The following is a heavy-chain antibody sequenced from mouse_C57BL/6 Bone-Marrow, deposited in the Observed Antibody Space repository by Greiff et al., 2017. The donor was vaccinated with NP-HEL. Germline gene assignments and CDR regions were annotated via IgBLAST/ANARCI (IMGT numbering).Heavy chain of an antibody. Sequence: QVQLKESGAELVKPGASVKMSCKASGYTFTTYPIEWVKQNHGKSLEWIGNFHPYNDDTEYNEKFKNKATLTVEKSSSTVCLELSRLTSDDSSVYYCARGGNYWYYFDYWGQGTTLTVSS. V-gene: IGHV1-47*01. J-gene: IGHJ2*01. CDR1: GYTFTTYP. D-gene: IGHD2-1*01. CDR3: ARGGNYWYYFDY. CDR2: FHPYNDDT.